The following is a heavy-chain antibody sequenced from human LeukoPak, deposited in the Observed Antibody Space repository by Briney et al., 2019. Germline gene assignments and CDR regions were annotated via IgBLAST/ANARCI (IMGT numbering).Heavy chain of an antibody. Sequence: PGGSLRLSCAASGFTFVGHAMVWFRQAPGKGLDWVAVISYDGGFQSYADSVRGRFTISRDNSKNEVYLQMVSLRPEDTAVYYCAKTMVRGVNNGMDVWGQGTTVTVSS. CDR3: AKTMVRGVNNGMDV. J-gene: IGHJ6*02. V-gene: IGHV3-30-3*02. CDR1: GFTFVGHA. D-gene: IGHD3-10*01. CDR2: ISYDGGFQ.